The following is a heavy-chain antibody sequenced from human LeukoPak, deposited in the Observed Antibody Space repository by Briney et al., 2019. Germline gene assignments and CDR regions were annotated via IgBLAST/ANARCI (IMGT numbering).Heavy chain of an antibody. V-gene: IGHV3-21*01. CDR2: ISSSRSYI. CDR3: ARDEYYYGMDV. J-gene: IGHJ6*02. CDR1: RFTFSSYN. Sequence: GGSLRLSCAASRFTFSSYNMNWVRQAPGKGLEWVSSISSSRSYIYYADSVKGRFTISRDYAKNSLYLQMNSLRAEDTAVYYCARDEYYYGMDVWGQGTTVTVSS.